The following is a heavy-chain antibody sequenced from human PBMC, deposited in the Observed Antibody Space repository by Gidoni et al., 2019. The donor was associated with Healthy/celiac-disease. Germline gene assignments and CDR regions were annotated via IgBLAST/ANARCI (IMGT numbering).Heavy chain of an antibody. CDR3: ARVLYGGKKYFQH. CDR2: IDYRGST. CDR1: GGSISRGDYY. J-gene: IGHJ1*01. V-gene: IGHV4-30-4*01. D-gene: IGHD4-17*01. Sequence: QVQLQESGPVLVQPSQTLSLTCTVSGGSISRGDYYWSWIRQPPGKGLEWIGYIDYRGSTYYNPSLKSRVTISVDTSKNQLSLKLSSVTAADTAVYYGARVLYGGKKYFQHWGQGTLVTVSS.